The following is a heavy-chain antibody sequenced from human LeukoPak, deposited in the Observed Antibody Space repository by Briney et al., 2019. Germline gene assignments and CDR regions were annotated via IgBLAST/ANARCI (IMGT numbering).Heavy chain of an antibody. CDR2: ISSSSSTI. CDR1: GFTFSSNV. V-gene: IGHV3-48*01. J-gene: IGHJ4*02. CDR3: ARDQGASFDY. Sequence: GGSLRLSCVASGFTFSSNVMIWVRQAPGKGLEWVSYISSSSSTIYYADSVKGRFTISRDNAKNSLYLQMNSLRAEDTAVYYCARDQGASFDYWGQGTLVTVSS.